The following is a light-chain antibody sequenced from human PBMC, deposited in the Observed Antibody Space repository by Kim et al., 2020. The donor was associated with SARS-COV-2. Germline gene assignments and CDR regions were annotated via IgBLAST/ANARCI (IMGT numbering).Light chain of an antibody. Sequence: NFMLTQSHSASESPGKTVIISCTRSSGSIVSDFVQWFQQRPGSSPTTVIYEDHKRPSGVPDRFSGSVDSSSNSASLTISGLRTDDEADYYCQSYDDNIWVFGGGTQLTVL. J-gene: IGLJ3*02. CDR2: EDH. CDR1: SGSIVSDF. CDR3: QSYDDNIWV. V-gene: IGLV6-57*01.